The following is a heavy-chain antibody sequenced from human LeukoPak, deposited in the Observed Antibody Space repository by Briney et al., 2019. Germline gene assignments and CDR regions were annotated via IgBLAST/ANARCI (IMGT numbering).Heavy chain of an antibody. Sequence: SETLSLTCTVSGGSISSSSYYWGWIRQPPGKGLEWIGSIYYSGSTYYNPSLKSRVTISVDTSKNQFSLKLSSVTAADTAVYYCARLSWATSGSSNVLLWFGEFRWFDPWGQGTLVTVSS. V-gene: IGHV4-39*01. CDR2: IYYSGST. J-gene: IGHJ5*02. CDR1: GGSISSSSYY. D-gene: IGHD3-10*01. CDR3: ARLSWATSGSSNVLLWFGEFRWFDP.